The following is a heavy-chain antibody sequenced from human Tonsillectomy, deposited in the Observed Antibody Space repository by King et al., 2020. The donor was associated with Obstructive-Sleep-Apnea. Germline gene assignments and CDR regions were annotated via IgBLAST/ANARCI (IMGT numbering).Heavy chain of an antibody. Sequence: VQLVESGGGLVQPGGSLRLSCAASGFTFSSYWMSWVRQAPGKGLEWVANIKQDGSEKYYVDSVKGRFTISRDNAKNSLYLQMNSLRAEDTAVYYCARRDCSSTSCYNYSDYWGQGTLVTVSS. V-gene: IGHV3-7*01. J-gene: IGHJ4*02. D-gene: IGHD2-2*02. CDR2: IKQDGSEK. CDR1: GFTFSSYW. CDR3: ARRDCSSTSCYNYSDY.